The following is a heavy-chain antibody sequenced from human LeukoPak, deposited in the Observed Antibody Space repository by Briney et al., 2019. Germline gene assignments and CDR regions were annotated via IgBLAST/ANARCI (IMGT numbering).Heavy chain of an antibody. CDR2: IKQDGSEK. CDR3: AKGRGWEASYYYYYMDV. D-gene: IGHD1-26*01. CDR1: GFTFINYW. J-gene: IGHJ6*03. Sequence: GGSLRLSCAASGFTFINYWMSWVRQAPGKGLEWVANIKQDGSEKYYVDSVKDRFTVSRDNSKNTLYLQMNSLRAEDTAVYYCAKGRGWEASYYYYYMDVWGKGTTVTISS. V-gene: IGHV3-7*01.